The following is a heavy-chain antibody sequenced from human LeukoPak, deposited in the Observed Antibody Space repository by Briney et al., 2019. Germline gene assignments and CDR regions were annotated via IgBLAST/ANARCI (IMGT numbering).Heavy chain of an antibody. D-gene: IGHD6-13*01. Sequence: GGSLRLSCVASGFTFSSYAMSWVRQAPGKGLEWVSAMRESGGSTHYADSVKGRLTISRDNSKNTLYLQMNSLRAEDTAVYYCAKTKPYGTTWYGGIDWGQGALVTVSS. J-gene: IGHJ4*02. V-gene: IGHV3-23*01. CDR2: MRESGGST. CDR3: AKTKPYGTTWYGGID. CDR1: GFTFSSYA.